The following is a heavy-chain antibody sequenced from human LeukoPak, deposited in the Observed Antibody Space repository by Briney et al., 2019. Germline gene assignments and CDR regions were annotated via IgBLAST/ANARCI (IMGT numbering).Heavy chain of an antibody. D-gene: IGHD7-27*01. CDR2: ISSSGSTI. CDR1: GFTFSDYY. J-gene: IGHJ6*02. CDR3: ARDRLLSSWGYYGMDV. Sequence: GGSLRLSCAASGFTFSDYYMSWIRQAPGKGLEWVSYISSSGSTIYYADSVKGRFTISRDNAKNTLYLQMNSLRAEDTAVYYCARDRLLSSWGYYGMDVWGQGTTVTVSS. V-gene: IGHV3-11*04.